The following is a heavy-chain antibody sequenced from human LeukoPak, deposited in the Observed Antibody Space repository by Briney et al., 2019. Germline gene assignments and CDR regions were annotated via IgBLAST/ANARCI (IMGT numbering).Heavy chain of an antibody. CDR2: ISNSDDTT. CDR3: AKDSRSFDSSGYYYPGWFDP. Sequence: GGSPRLSCAASGFTFSNYAMNWVRQAPGKGLQWVSTISNSDDTTYYADSVKGRFTVSRDNSKNTLYLHMNNLRAEDTAVYYCAKDSRSFDSSGYYYPGWFDPWGQGTLVTVSS. V-gene: IGHV3-23*01. CDR1: GFTFSNYA. J-gene: IGHJ5*02. D-gene: IGHD3-22*01.